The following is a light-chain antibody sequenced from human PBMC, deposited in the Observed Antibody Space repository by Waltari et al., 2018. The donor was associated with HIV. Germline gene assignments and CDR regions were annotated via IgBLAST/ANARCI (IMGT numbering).Light chain of an antibody. CDR1: FSNIGNNY. CDR3: GTWDSNLSTGV. V-gene: IGLV1-51*01. J-gene: IGLJ1*01. Sequence: QSVLTQPPSVSAAPGEKVTISCSGSFSNIGNNYISWYQQFPGTAPQLLIYENNKRPSGIPERFSGSKSGSSASLGITGLRTGDEADYYCGTWDSNLSTGVFGSGTKVTVL. CDR2: ENN.